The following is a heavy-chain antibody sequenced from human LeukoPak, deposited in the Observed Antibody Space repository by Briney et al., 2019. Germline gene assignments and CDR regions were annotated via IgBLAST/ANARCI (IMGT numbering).Heavy chain of an antibody. CDR1: GYTFTSYD. CDR2: MNPNSGNT. D-gene: IGHD1-26*01. CDR3: ARGLGWEGSLFDY. V-gene: IGHV1-8*03. J-gene: IGHJ4*02. Sequence: ASVKVSCKASGYTFTSYDINWVRQATGQGLEWMGWMNPNSGNTGYAQKFQGRATITRNTSISTAYMELSSLRSEDTAVYYCARGLGWEGSLFDYWGQGTLVTVSS.